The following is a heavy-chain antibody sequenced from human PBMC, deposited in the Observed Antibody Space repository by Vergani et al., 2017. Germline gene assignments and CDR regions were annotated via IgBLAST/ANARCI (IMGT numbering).Heavy chain of an antibody. CDR1: GYSFTTYW. D-gene: IGHD1/OR15-1a*01. Sequence: EVQLVQSGAGVKKPGESLKISCKCSGYSFTTYWIGWVRQMPGKGLEWMGIIYPGDSDTRYSPSFQGQVTISVDTSINTAYLQWNTLKASDTAVYYCWRLRKEQLQPPDYWGQGTLVTVSS. V-gene: IGHV5-51*03. CDR2: IYPGDSDT. CDR3: WRLRKEQLQPPDY. J-gene: IGHJ4*02.